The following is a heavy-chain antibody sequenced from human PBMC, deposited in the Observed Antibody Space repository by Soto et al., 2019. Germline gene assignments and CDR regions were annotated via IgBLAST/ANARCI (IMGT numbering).Heavy chain of an antibody. CDR1: GGTFSSYA. V-gene: IGHV1-69*12. CDR2: IIPIFGTA. CDR3: ARVCDRFLECYGMDV. J-gene: IGHJ6*02. D-gene: IGHD3-3*01. Sequence: QVQLVQSGAEVKKPGSSVKVSCKASGGTFSSYAISWVRQAPGQGLEWMGGIIPIFGTANYAQKFQGRVTIXADXSXNTAYMELSSLRSEDTAVYYCARVCDRFLECYGMDVWGQGTTVTVSS.